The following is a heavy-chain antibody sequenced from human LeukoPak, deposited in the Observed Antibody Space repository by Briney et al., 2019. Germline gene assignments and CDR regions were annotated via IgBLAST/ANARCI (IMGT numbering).Heavy chain of an antibody. CDR1: GYTLTELS. Sequence: ASVKVSCKVSGYTLTELSMHWVRQAPGKGGEWMGGFDPEDGETIYAQKFQGRVTITEHTSTDTAYMALSSLRSEDPAVYYCATLPLLRYFDWLLYSYFDYWGQGTLVTVSS. D-gene: IGHD3-9*01. CDR3: ATLPLLRYFDWLLYSYFDY. V-gene: IGHV1-24*01. J-gene: IGHJ4*02. CDR2: FDPEDGET.